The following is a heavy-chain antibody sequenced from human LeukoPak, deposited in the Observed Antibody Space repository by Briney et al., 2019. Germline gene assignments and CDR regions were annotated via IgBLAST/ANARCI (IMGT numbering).Heavy chain of an antibody. CDR1: EFNVSSLY. V-gene: IGHV3-66*02. CDR2: IYGGGTT. CDR3: AKGYCSGTSCYSGLD. J-gene: IGHJ4*02. Sequence: GGALRLSCVGSEFNVSSLYMSWVRQAPGRGLEWVSVIYGGGTTNYADSVKGRFTISRDNSKNTLSLQMNSLRPEDTAVYYCAKGYCSGTSCYSGLDWGQGTLVTVSS. D-gene: IGHD2-2*01.